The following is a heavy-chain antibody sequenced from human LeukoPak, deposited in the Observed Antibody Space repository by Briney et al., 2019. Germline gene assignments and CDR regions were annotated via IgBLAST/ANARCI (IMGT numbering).Heavy chain of an antibody. V-gene: IGHV3-23*01. CDR2: ISASGSST. D-gene: IGHD4-17*01. CDR3: AKDKRGDYVTGFDS. Sequence: GGSLSLSCAASGFTFRSYAMTWVRQAPGKGLEWVSSISASGSSTWYADSVKGRFTVSRDNSKNTLYLGMNSLRAEDTAVYYCAKDKRGDYVTGFDSWGQGTLVTVSS. CDR1: GFTFRSYA. J-gene: IGHJ4*02.